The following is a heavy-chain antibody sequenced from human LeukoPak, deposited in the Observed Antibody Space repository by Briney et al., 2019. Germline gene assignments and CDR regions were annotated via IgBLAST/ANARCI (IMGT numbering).Heavy chain of an antibody. D-gene: IGHD3-10*01. J-gene: IGHJ4*02. CDR2: ISYDGSNK. Sequence: GGSLRLSCAASGFIFSGYAMTWVRQAPGKGLEWVAVISYDGSNKYYADSVKGRFTISRDNSKNTLYLQMHSLRAEDTAVYYCARDRGVRGVIDYWGQGTLVTVSS. CDR1: GFIFSGYA. CDR3: ARDRGVRGVIDY. V-gene: IGHV3-30-3*01.